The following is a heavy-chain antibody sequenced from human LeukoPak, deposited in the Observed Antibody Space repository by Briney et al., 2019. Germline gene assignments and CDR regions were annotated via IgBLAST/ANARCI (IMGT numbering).Heavy chain of an antibody. CDR1: GFTVSSNY. Sequence: GGSLRLSCAASGFTVSSNYMSWVRQAPGKGLEWVSVIYSGGSTYYADSVKGRFTISRDNSKNTLYLQMNSLRAEGTAVYYCAKLEQWPAGLDYWGQGTLVTVSS. J-gene: IGHJ4*02. CDR3: AKLEQWPAGLDY. V-gene: IGHV3-53*01. CDR2: IYSGGST. D-gene: IGHD6-19*01.